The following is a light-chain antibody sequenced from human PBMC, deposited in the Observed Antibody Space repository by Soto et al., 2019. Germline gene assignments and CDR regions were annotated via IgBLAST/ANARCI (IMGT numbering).Light chain of an antibody. J-gene: IGKJ3*01. CDR1: QTVSSNH. Sequence: EIVLTQSPGTLSLSPRERATLSCRASQTVSSNHLAWYQQKPGQAPRLLIYGASRRAAGIPDRFSGSGSGTDFTLTISRLEPEDFATYYCQQYSSYPFTFGPGTKVDV. CDR2: GAS. CDR3: QQYSSYPFT. V-gene: IGKV3-20*01.